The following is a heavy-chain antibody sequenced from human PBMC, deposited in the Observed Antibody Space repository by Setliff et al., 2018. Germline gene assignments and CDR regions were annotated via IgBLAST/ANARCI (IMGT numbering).Heavy chain of an antibody. CDR2: IFYSGSS. CDR1: DGSFSDYY. J-gene: IGHJ4*02. D-gene: IGHD4-17*01. Sequence: SETLSLTCAVYDGSFSDYYRSWIRQPPGKGLEWIGYIFYSGSSNYNPSLQSRVSISVDTSKKQLSLKLDSLTAADTAVYFCARLPRTVTHFDYWGQGAPVTVSS. V-gene: IGHV4-34*11. CDR3: ARLPRTVTHFDY.